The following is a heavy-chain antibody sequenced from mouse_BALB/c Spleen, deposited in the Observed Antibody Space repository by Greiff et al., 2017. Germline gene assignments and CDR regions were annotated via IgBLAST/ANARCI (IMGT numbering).Heavy chain of an antibody. J-gene: IGHJ4*01. CDR3: ARAVRRDAMDY. CDR1: GFTFTDYY. CDR2: IRNKANGYTT. D-gene: IGHD2-14*01. V-gene: IGHV7-3*02. Sequence: EVKLVESGGGLVQPGGSLRLSCATSGFTFTDYYMSWVRQPPGKALEWLGFIRNKANGYTTEYSASVKGRFTISRDNSQSILYLQMNTLRAEDSATYYCARAVRRDAMDYRGQGTSVTVSA.